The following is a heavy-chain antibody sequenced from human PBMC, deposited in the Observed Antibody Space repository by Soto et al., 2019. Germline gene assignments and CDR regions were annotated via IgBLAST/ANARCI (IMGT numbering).Heavy chain of an antibody. Sequence: QVQLVESGGGVVQPGRSLRLSCAASGSTFSSYGMNWVRQAPGKGLEWVAVISYDGSDKYYADSVKGRFTISRDNSKNTLYLQMNSLRAEDTAVHYCAKNRGYNYGLDAFDIWGQGTMVTVSS. J-gene: IGHJ3*02. CDR1: GSTFSSYG. V-gene: IGHV3-30*18. D-gene: IGHD5-18*01. CDR2: ISYDGSDK. CDR3: AKNRGYNYGLDAFDI.